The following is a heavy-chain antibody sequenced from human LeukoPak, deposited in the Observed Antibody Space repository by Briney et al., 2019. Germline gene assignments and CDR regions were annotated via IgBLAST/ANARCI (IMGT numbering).Heavy chain of an antibody. Sequence: ASVKVSCKASGYTFTSCYMHWVRQAPGQGLEWMGIINPSGGSTSYAQKFQGRVTMTRDMSTSTVYMELSSLRSEDTAVYYCARDFKRITMVRGDNDAFDIWGQGTMVTVSS. CDR2: INPSGGST. J-gene: IGHJ3*02. D-gene: IGHD3-10*01. V-gene: IGHV1-46*01. CDR3: ARDFKRITMVRGDNDAFDI. CDR1: GYTFTSCY.